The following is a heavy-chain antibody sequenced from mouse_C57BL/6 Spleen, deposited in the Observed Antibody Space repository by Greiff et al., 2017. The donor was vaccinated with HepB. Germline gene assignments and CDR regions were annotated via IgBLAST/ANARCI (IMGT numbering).Heavy chain of an antibody. CDR3: ARGVYDYDEGYFDV. Sequence: QVQLQQPGAELVKPGASVKMSCKASGYTFTSYWITWVKQRPGQGLEWIGDIYPGSGSTNYNEKFKSKATLTVDTSSSTAYLQLSSLTSEDSAVYYCARGVYDYDEGYFDVWGTGTTVTVSS. D-gene: IGHD2-4*01. CDR2: IYPGSGST. V-gene: IGHV1-55*01. CDR1: GYTFTSYW. J-gene: IGHJ1*03.